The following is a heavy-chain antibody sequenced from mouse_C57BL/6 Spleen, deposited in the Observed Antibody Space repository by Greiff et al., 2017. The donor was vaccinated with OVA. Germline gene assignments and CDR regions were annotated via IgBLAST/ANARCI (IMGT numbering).Heavy chain of an antibody. V-gene: IGHV5-4*03. Sequence: EVNLVESGGGLVKPGGSLKLSCAASGFTFSSYAMSWVRQTPEKRLEWVATISDGGSYTYYPDNVKGRFTISRDNAKNNLYLQMSHLKSEDTAMYYCARGPSTVVATDGYFDYWGQGTTLTVSS. J-gene: IGHJ2*01. CDR2: ISDGGSYT. D-gene: IGHD1-1*01. CDR3: ARGPSTVVATDGYFDY. CDR1: GFTFSSYA.